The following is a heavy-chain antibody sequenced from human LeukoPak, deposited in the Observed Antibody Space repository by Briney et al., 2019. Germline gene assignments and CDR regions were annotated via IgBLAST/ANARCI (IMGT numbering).Heavy chain of an antibody. CDR1: GFTFSSYW. V-gene: IGHV3-7*01. D-gene: IGHD3-22*01. Sequence: GGSLRLSCAASGFTFSSYWMSWVRQAPGKGLEWVANIKQDGSEKYYVDSVKGRFTISRDNAKNSLYLQVNSLRAEDTAVYYCARDRSSSGYYESNWFDPWGQGTLVTVSS. CDR3: ARDRSSSGYYESNWFDP. J-gene: IGHJ5*02. CDR2: IKQDGSEK.